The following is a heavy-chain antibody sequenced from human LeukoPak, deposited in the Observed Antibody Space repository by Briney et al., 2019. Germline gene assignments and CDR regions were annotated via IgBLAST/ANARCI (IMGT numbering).Heavy chain of an antibody. CDR2: IRYDGSNK. Sequence: GRSLRLSCAASGFTISSYGMHWVRQAPGKGLEWVAFIRYDGSNKYYADSVKGRFTISRDNSKNTLYLQMNSLRAEDTAVYYCAKDRMAARSYFDYWGQGTLVTVSS. CDR3: AKDRMAARSYFDY. J-gene: IGHJ4*02. CDR1: GFTISSYG. D-gene: IGHD6-6*01. V-gene: IGHV3-30*02.